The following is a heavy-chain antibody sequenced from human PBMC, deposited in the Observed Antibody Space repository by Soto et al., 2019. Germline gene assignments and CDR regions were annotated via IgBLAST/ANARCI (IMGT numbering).Heavy chain of an antibody. J-gene: IGHJ4*02. Sequence: EVELLESGGGLVQPGGFLRLSCVASGFTFKNYDMSWIRQAPGKGLEWVSGISGSGGVTYYADSVKGRFTISRDNSKNTLYLQMNSLRAEDTAIYYCAKNRQFRSYYESAGHYDNWGQGTLVTVSS. D-gene: IGHD3-10*01. V-gene: IGHV3-23*01. CDR2: ISGSGGVT. CDR1: GFTFKNYD. CDR3: AKNRQFRSYYESAGHYDN.